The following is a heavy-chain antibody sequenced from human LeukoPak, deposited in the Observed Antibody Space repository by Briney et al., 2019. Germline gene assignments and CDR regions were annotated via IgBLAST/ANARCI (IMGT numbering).Heavy chain of an antibody. CDR1: GFAFNTYS. CDR3: VRDAAYSAFNM. J-gene: IGHJ3*02. D-gene: IGHD4-11*01. V-gene: IGHV3-48*02. CDR2: ITTSSTTK. Sequence: PGGSLRLSCAASGFAFNTYSMNWVRQAPGKGLQWVSSITTSSTTKYYADSVMGRFTISRDNAKNSLYLQMDSLRDEDTAVYYCVRDAAYSAFNMWGQGTMVTVSS.